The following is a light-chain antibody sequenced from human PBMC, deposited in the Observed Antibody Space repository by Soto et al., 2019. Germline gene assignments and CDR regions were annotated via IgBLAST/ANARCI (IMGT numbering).Light chain of an antibody. V-gene: IGKV1-33*01. CDR2: DAS. J-gene: IGKJ4*01. CDR1: QDISNF. CDR3: QQYDNLPLT. Sequence: DIQMTQSPSSLSASVGDRVTITCQASQDISNFLNWYHQKPGKAPKLLIYDASNLQTGVPSRFGGSGSGTDFTFTISSLQPEDVATYYCQQYDNLPLTFGGGTKVEIK.